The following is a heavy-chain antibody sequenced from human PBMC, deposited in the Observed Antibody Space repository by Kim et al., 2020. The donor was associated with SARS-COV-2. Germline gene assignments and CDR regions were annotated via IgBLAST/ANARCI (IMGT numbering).Heavy chain of an antibody. Sequence: QKFQGRVTMTEDTATDTAYMELSSLRSEDTAVYYCATEWFGELPHDAFDIWGQGTMVTVSS. CDR3: ATEWFGELPHDAFDI. D-gene: IGHD3-10*01. J-gene: IGHJ3*02. V-gene: IGHV1-24*01.